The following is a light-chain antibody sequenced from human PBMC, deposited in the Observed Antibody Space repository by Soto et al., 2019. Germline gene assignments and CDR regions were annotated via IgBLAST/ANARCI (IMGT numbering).Light chain of an antibody. V-gene: IGLV2-11*01. CDR3: CSYVGSDTSFV. Sequence: QSVLTQPRSVSGSPGQSVTISCTGTTSDVGGYNFVSWYQQRPGKVPKLMIYDVSIRPSGVPDRFSGSKSGNTASLTISGLQAEDEADYYCCSYVGSDTSFVFGSGTKATVL. CDR2: DVS. CDR1: TSDVGGYNF. J-gene: IGLJ1*01.